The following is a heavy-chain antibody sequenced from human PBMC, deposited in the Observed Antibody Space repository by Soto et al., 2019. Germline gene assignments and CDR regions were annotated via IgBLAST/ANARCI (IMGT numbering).Heavy chain of an antibody. CDR2: IIPISGTA. CDR3: ARSQGSSTSLEIYYYYYYGMDV. V-gene: IGHV1-69*01. Sequence: QVQLVQSGAEVKKPGSSVKVSCKASGGTFSSYAISWVRQAPGQGLEWMGGIIPISGTANYAQKFQGRVTITADESTSTDYMELSSLRSEDTAVYYCARSQGSSTSLEIYYYYYYGMDVWGQGTTGTVSS. CDR1: GGTFSSYA. J-gene: IGHJ6*02. D-gene: IGHD2-2*01.